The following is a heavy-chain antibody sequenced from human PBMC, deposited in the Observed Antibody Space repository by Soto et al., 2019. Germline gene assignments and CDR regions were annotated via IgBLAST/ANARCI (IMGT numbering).Heavy chain of an antibody. CDR1: GYTFTSYA. CDR3: ARGKQWLDLFDY. D-gene: IGHD6-19*01. J-gene: IGHJ4*02. V-gene: IGHV1-3*01. Sequence: QVQLVQSGAEVKKPGASVKVSCKASGYTFTSYAMHWVRQAPGQRLEWMGWINAGNGNTKYSQKFQGRGTITRDTSASTAYMELSSLRSEDTAVYYCARGKQWLDLFDYWGQGTLVTVSS. CDR2: INAGNGNT.